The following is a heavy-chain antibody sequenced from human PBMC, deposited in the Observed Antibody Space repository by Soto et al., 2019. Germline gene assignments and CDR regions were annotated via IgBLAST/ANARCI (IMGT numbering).Heavy chain of an antibody. V-gene: IGHV2-5*02. CDR2: IYWDDDK. D-gene: IGHD3-10*01. CDR3: AQRNYGSGNYYNDPNWFDP. Sequence: GSGPTLVNPTQTLTLTCTFCGFSLSTKGVGVGWIRQPPGKALEWLALIYWDDDKRYSPSLKSRLTITMDTSKNQVVLKMTNMDPVDTATYYCAQRNYGSGNYYNDPNWFDPWGQGTLVTVSS. CDR1: GFSLSTKGVG. J-gene: IGHJ5*02.